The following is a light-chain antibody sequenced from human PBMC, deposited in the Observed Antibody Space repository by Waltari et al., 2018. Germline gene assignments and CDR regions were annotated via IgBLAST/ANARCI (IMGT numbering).Light chain of an antibody. CDR2: TAS. CDR3: QQSYITPYT. Sequence: DIQMTQAPSSLSASVGDRVTMTCLAIQSITSHLNWFQKQPGKAPKLLIHTASSLQSGVPSRFSGSGSGTHFTLTITSLQPEDFATYFCQQSYITPYTFGQGTKLDIK. V-gene: IGKV1-39*01. CDR1: QSITSH. J-gene: IGKJ2*01.